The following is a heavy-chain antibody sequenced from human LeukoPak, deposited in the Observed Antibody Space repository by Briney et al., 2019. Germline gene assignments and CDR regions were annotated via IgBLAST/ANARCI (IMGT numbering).Heavy chain of an antibody. Sequence: SETLSLTCAVYGGSFSGYYWSWIRQPPGKGLEWLGEINHSGSTNYNPSLKSRVTISVDTSKNQFSLKLSSVTAADTAVYYCARGRRLRFLEWLSYFDYWGQGTLVTVSS. CDR1: GGSFSGYY. CDR2: INHSGST. CDR3: ARGRRLRFLEWLSYFDY. D-gene: IGHD3-3*01. V-gene: IGHV4-34*01. J-gene: IGHJ4*02.